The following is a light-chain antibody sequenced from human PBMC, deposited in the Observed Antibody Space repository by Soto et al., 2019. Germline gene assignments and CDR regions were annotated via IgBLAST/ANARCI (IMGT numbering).Light chain of an antibody. V-gene: IGKV3-15*01. CDR2: GAS. CDR3: QHYDERPLT. Sequence: EIVMTQSPATLSVSPGERATLSCRASQSISTNLAWYQQKPGQGPRLLIFGASTRAIGIPARFSGSGSGTDFTLTISSLQSEDFAVYFCQHYDERPLTFGGGTKVEIK. CDR1: QSISTN. J-gene: IGKJ4*01.